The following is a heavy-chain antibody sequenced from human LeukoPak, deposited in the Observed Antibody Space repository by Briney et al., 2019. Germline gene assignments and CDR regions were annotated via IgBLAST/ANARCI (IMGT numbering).Heavy chain of an antibody. CDR2: IRYDGSNK. Sequence: GGSLRLSCAASGFTFSSYGMHWVRQAPGKGLEWVAFIRYDGSNKYYADSVKGRFTISRDNSKNTLYLQMNSLRAEDTAVYYCAKLGSIVVVPAANGWGQGTLVTVSS. CDR1: GFTFSSYG. CDR3: AKLGSIVVVPAANG. V-gene: IGHV3-30*02. J-gene: IGHJ4*02. D-gene: IGHD2-2*01.